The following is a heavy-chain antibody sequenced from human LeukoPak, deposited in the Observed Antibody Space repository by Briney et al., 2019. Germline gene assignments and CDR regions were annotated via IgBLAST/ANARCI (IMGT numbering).Heavy chain of an antibody. V-gene: IGHV3-7*01. D-gene: IGHD3-3*01. J-gene: IGHJ5*02. CDR3: ARDHYDFWSGYSNYNWFDP. CDR2: IKQDGSEK. CDR1: GFTVSSNY. Sequence: PGGSLRLSCAASGFTVSSNYMSWVRQAPGKGLEWVANIKQDGSEKYYVDSVKGRFTISRDNAKNSLYLQMSSLRAEDTAVYYCARDHYDFWSGYSNYNWFDPWGQGTLVTVSS.